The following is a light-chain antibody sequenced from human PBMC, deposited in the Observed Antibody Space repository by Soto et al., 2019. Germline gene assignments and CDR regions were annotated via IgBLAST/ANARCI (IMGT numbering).Light chain of an antibody. J-gene: IGLJ2*01. Sequence: VLTQPASESGSPRPSINISCTGTRSDVGGYEYVSWYPQHPGKAPKLMIYEVSRRPSGVSNRFSGSKSGSTASMTISGLQAGVDFFYDWTSYHIYFPSLFG. CDR1: RSDVGGYEY. CDR3: TSYHIYFPSL. V-gene: IGLV2-14*01. CDR2: EVS.